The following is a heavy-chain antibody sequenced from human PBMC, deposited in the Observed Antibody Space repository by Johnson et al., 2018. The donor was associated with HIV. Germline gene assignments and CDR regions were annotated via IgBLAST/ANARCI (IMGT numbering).Heavy chain of an antibody. D-gene: IGHD2-15*01. Sequence: QVQLVESGGGVVQPGRSLRLSCAASGFTFSSYAMHWVRQAPGKGLEWVAVISYDGSNKYYADSVKGRFTISRDNSKNTLYLQMNSLRAEDTAVYYCARGPHEVVVVDATSAFDIWGQGTMVTVSS. V-gene: IGHV3-30-3*01. CDR1: GFTFSSYA. J-gene: IGHJ3*02. CDR3: ARGPHEVVVVDATSAFDI. CDR2: ISYDGSNK.